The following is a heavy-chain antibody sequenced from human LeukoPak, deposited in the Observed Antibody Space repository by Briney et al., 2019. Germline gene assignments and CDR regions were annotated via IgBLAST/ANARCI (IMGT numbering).Heavy chain of an antibody. J-gene: IGHJ4*02. V-gene: IGHV3-11*01. CDR2: INRGGHNT. Sequence: PGGSLRLSCTASGFTLSDYYLTWIRQAPGKGLEWVSEINRGGHNTYYTDSVKGRFTTSRDNSKNTLFLQMTSLRTEDTAIYYCATGIDGALNSWGQGTLVTVSS. D-gene: IGHD3-16*01. CDR1: GFTLSDYY. CDR3: ATGIDGALNS.